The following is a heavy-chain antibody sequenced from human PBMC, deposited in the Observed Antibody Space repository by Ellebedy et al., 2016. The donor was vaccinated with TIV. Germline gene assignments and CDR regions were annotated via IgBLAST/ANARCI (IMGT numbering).Heavy chain of an antibody. CDR3: ARVPNPSDYDYVWGSYRYENGAFDY. Sequence: GGSLRLSXAASGFTFSSYSMNWVRQAPGKGLEWVSYISSSSSTIYYADSVKGRFTISRDNAKNSLYLQMNSLRAEDTAVYYCARVPNPSDYDYVWGSYRYENGAFDYWGQGTLVTVSS. J-gene: IGHJ4*02. CDR2: ISSSSSTI. CDR1: GFTFSSYS. V-gene: IGHV3-48*04. D-gene: IGHD3-16*02.